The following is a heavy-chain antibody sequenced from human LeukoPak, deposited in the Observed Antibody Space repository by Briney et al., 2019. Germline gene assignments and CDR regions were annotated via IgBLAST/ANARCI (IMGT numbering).Heavy chain of an antibody. D-gene: IGHD2-8*02. CDR3: AREGTGAYFDY. CDR1: GRSFSGYY. V-gene: IGHV4-34*01. J-gene: IGHJ4*02. Sequence: PSETLSLTCAVYGRSFSGYYWSWIRQPPGRGLEWIGEIHHSGSTNYNPSLKSRVTISVDTSKNQFSLKLSSVTAADTAVYYCAREGTGAYFDYWGQGTLVTVSS. CDR2: IHHSGST.